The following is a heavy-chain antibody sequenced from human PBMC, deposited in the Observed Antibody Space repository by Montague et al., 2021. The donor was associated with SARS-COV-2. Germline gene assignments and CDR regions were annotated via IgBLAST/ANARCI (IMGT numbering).Heavy chain of an antibody. Sequence: SETPSLTCSVSGVSISSGSYYWSWVRQPPGKGLEWIGYVYHTGSTXYNPSLKSRVTLSIDTSKNQFSLNLTSVTAADTAVYYCVREKYYFDDSGSKWGQGTLVTV. CDR2: VYHTGST. V-gene: IGHV4-61*01. D-gene: IGHD3-22*01. J-gene: IGHJ4*02. CDR3: VREKYYFDDSGSK. CDR1: GVSISSGSYY.